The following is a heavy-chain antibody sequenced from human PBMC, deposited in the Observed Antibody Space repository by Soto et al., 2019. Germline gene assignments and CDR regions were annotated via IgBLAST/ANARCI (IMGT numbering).Heavy chain of an antibody. CDR1: GYTFTSYY. D-gene: IGHD5-12*01. CDR3: ARDTFRDGYNSYDAFDI. CDR2: INPSGGST. J-gene: IGHJ3*02. V-gene: IGHV1-46*01. Sequence: ASVKVSCKASGYTFTSYYMHWVRQAPGQGLEWMGIINPSGGSTSYAQKFQGRVTMTRDTSTSTVYMELSSLRSEDSAVYYCARDTFRDGYNSYDAFDIWGQGTMVTVSS.